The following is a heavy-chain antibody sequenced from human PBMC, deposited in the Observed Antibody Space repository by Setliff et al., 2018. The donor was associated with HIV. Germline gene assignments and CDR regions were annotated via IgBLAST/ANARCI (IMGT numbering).Heavy chain of an antibody. J-gene: IGHJ2*01. D-gene: IGHD6-13*01. CDR2: IYYSGST. Sequence: SETLSLTCTVSGGSISSSSYYWGWIRQPPGKGLEWIGSIYYSGSTYYNPSLKSRVTILVDTSKKQLTLKLSSVTAADTAVYYCARGLGQQLGRFWYFDLWGRGTLVTVSS. CDR1: GGSISSSSYY. V-gene: IGHV4-39*06. CDR3: ARGLGQQLGRFWYFDL.